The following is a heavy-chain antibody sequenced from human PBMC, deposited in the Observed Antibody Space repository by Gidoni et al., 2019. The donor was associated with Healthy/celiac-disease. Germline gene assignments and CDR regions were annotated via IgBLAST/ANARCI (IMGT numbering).Heavy chain of an antibody. Sequence: VQLVASGGGLVKPGGSLRLSCAASGLSFRSYGMNWVRQAPGKGLEWVSTISRSSSDIYYADSVKGRFTISRDNAKNSLYLQMNSLRAEDTAVYYCARDLAYCGGDCYSLDYWGQGTLVTVSS. J-gene: IGHJ4*02. D-gene: IGHD2-21*02. V-gene: IGHV3-21*01. CDR1: GLSFRSYG. CDR2: ISRSSSDI. CDR3: ARDLAYCGGDCYSLDY.